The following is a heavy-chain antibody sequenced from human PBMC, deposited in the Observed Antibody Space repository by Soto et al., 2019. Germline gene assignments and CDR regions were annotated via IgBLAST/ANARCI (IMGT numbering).Heavy chain of an antibody. CDR1: GGTFSSYT. J-gene: IGHJ6*02. D-gene: IGHD2-15*01. Sequence: ASVKVSCKASGGTFSSYTISWVRQAPGQGLEWMGRIIPILGIANYAQKFQGRVTITADKSTSTAYMELSSLRSEDTAVYYCARAGYCSGGSCYPHYYSYGMDVWGQGTTVTVS. V-gene: IGHV1-69*02. CDR3: ARAGYCSGGSCYPHYYSYGMDV. CDR2: IIPILGIA.